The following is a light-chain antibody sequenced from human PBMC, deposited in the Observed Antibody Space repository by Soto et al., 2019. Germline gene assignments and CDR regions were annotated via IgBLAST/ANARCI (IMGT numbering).Light chain of an antibody. Sequence: IVITQSPATLSVSPGERVTLSCRARQSVGSNLAWYQQKPGQAPRLLIYGASTRATGIPARFSGSGSGTDFTLTISSVEPEDFALYFCHQRNTFGQGTRLEI. CDR1: QSVGSN. J-gene: IGKJ5*01. CDR2: GAS. V-gene: IGKV3-15*01. CDR3: HQRNT.